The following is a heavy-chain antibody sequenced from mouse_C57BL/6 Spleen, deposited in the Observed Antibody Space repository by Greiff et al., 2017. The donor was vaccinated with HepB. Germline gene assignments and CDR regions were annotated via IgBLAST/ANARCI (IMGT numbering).Heavy chain of an antibody. CDR3: VRDRQGCYAMDD. J-gene: IGHJ4*01. CDR2: IRSKSNNYAT. D-gene: IGHD3-2*01. V-gene: IGHV10-1*01. Sequence: EVKLVESGGGLVQPKGSLKLSCAASGFSFNTYAMNWVRQAPGKGLEWVARIRSKSNNYATYYADSVKDRFTISRDDTESMLYLQMNNLKTEDTAMYYSVRDRQGCYAMDDWGQGTSVTVSS. CDR1: GFSFNTYA.